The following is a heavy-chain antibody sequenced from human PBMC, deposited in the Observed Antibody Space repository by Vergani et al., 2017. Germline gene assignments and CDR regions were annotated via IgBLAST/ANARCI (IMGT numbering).Heavy chain of an antibody. CDR1: GFSLSTSGVG. J-gene: IGHJ4*02. Sequence: QITLKESGPTLVKPTQTLTLTCTFSGFSLSTSGVGVGWIHQPPGKALEWLALIYWDDDKPYSPSLKSRLTITKDTSKNQVVLTMTNMDPVDTATYYCAHFNYYDSSGPREYYFDYWGQGTLVTVSS. D-gene: IGHD3-22*01. V-gene: IGHV2-5*02. CDR2: IYWDDDK. CDR3: AHFNYYDSSGPREYYFDY.